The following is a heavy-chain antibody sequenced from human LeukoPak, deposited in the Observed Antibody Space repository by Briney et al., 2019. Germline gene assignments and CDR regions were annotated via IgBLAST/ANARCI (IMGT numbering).Heavy chain of an antibody. D-gene: IGHD2-2*01. CDR1: GYTFTNYG. CDR3: ARAVDIVVVPAAYPYYYYGMDV. Sequence: SVKVSCKASGYTFTNYGINWVRQAPGQGLEWMGGIIPIFGTANYAQKFQGRVTITADKSTSTAYMELSSLRSEDTAVYYCARAVDIVVVPAAYPYYYYGMDVWGKGTTVTVSS. V-gene: IGHV1-69*06. CDR2: IIPIFGTA. J-gene: IGHJ6*04.